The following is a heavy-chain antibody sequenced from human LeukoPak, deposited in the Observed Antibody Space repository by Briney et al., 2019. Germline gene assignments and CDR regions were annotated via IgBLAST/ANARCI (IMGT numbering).Heavy chain of an antibody. Sequence: GGSLRLSCAASGLTFSSYWMHWVRQAPGKGLEWVAFIRYDGRNEYYADSVKGRFTISRDNAKNSLYLQMNSLRAEDTAVYYCARVVVTAIFDAFDIWGQGTMVTVSS. CDR2: IRYDGRNE. CDR3: ARVVVTAIFDAFDI. D-gene: IGHD2-21*02. V-gene: IGHV3-30*02. CDR1: GLTFSSYW. J-gene: IGHJ3*02.